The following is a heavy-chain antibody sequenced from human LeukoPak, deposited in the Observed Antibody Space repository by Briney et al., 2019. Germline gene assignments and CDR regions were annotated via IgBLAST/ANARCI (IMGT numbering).Heavy chain of an antibody. D-gene: IGHD2-21*02. V-gene: IGHV3-33*01. CDR1: GFTFSSYG. CDR2: TSYDGSSK. J-gene: IGHJ4*02. Sequence: GTSLRLSCAASGFTFSSYGMHWVRQAPGKGLEWVAATSYDGSSKFYADSMKGRFTISKDNSKNTLYLQMNSVRAEDTAMYYCATEVTWRLAFGYWGQGTLVTVSS. CDR3: ATEVTWRLAFGY.